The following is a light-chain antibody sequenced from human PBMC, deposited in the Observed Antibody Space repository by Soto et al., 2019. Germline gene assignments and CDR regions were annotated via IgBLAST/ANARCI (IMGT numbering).Light chain of an antibody. V-gene: IGKV1-39*01. Sequence: DIQMTQSPSSLSASVGDRVTITCRASQTIRNYLNWYQQKPGIAPKLLIYAASSLQSGVPSRFSGSGSGTDFNLTISSLQFEDFATYYCQQSYSTPYTFGQGTKLEIK. CDR3: QQSYSTPYT. J-gene: IGKJ2*01. CDR2: AAS. CDR1: QTIRNY.